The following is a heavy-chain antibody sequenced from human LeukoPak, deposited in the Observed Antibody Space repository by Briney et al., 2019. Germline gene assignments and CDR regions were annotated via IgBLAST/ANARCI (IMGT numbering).Heavy chain of an antibody. J-gene: IGHJ4*02. Sequence: SETLSLTCTVSGGSISSGDYYWSWIRQPPGKGLEWIGYIYYSGSTYYNPSLKSRVTISVDTSKNQFSLKLSSVTAADTAVYYCARDRLGDYFDYWGQGTPVTVSS. CDR1: GGSISSGDYY. CDR2: IYYSGST. V-gene: IGHV4-30-4*01. D-gene: IGHD3-16*01. CDR3: ARDRLGDYFDY.